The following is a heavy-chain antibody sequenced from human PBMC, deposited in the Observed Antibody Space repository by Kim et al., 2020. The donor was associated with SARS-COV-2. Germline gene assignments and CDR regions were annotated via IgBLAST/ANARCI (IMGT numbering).Heavy chain of an antibody. CDR3: AKFGGSSGYSDGWFDP. D-gene: IGHD3-22*01. Sequence: SVKGRFTISRDNSKNTLYLQMNSLRAEDTAVYYGAKFGGSSGYSDGWFDPWGQGTLVTVSS. J-gene: IGHJ5*02. V-gene: IGHV3-23*01.